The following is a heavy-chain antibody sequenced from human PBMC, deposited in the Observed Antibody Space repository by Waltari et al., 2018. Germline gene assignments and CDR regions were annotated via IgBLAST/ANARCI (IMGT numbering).Heavy chain of an antibody. V-gene: IGHV3-7*01. CDR2: KKQGGKEE. CDR3: ASRYCTSDRCYSASYKAFDI. CDR1: GLTINRYW. Sequence: EVQLVESGGGLVQPGGSLRLSCTASGLTINRYWLTWVRQGRGKGLEWGAKKKQGGKEECYVDAVKGRFTISRDNAKNSLYLQLSNLRADDTAVYYCASRYCTSDRCYSASYKAFDIWGQGTMVAVSS. J-gene: IGHJ3*02. D-gene: IGHD2-2*02.